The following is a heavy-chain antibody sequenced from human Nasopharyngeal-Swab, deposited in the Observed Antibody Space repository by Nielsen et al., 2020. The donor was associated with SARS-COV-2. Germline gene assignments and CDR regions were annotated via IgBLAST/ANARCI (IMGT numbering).Heavy chain of an antibody. CDR2: ISGSGDTT. V-gene: IGHV3-23*01. CDR3: AKAPYLRGLDV. CDR1: GFTFSSYA. J-gene: IGHJ6*02. Sequence: GGSLRLSCAASGFTFSSYAMSWVRQAPGKGLEWVSIISGSGDTTYYADSVKDRFTISRDNSKNTLYLQTISLRVEDTAVYYCAKAPYLRGLDVWGQGTTVTVSS. D-gene: IGHD2-21*01.